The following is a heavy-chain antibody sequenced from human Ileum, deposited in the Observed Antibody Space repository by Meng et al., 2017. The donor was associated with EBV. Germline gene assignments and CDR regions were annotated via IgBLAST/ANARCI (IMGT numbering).Heavy chain of an antibody. J-gene: IGHJ4*02. CDR2: IFYSGST. Sequence: QVPLQASAPGLVKPSETRSLPCTVSGGSISSYYWSWIRQPPGKGLEWIGYIFYSGSTNYNPSLKSRVTISVDTSKNQFSLNLSSVTAADTAVYYCARGGWSLDYWGQGTLVTVSS. D-gene: IGHD2-15*01. V-gene: IGHV4-59*08. CDR1: GGSISSYY. CDR3: ARGGWSLDY.